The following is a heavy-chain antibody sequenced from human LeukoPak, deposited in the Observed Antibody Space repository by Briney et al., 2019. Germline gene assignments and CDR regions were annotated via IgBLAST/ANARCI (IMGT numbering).Heavy chain of an antibody. CDR3: ARGGYYDSGGSYLRY. D-gene: IGHD3-22*01. CDR2: ISAYNGNT. V-gene: IGHV1-18*01. Sequence: ASVTVSCKASGYTFTSYGISWVRQAPGQGLEWMGWISAYNGNTNYAQKLQGRVTMTTDTSTSTAYMELRSLRSDDTAVYYCARGGYYDSGGSYLRYWGQGTLVTVSS. CDR1: GYTFTSYG. J-gene: IGHJ4*02.